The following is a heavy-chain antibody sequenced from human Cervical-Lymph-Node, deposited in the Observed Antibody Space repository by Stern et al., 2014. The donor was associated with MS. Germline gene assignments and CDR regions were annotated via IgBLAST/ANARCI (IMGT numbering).Heavy chain of an antibody. V-gene: IGHV1-69*09. Sequence: VQLVESGPEVKKPGSSVKVSCRASGGTFSSFTINWVRQAPGQGLDWMGRVIPLLDVTNYAHQFQDRVTITADKSTATVYMELTSLKSEDTAIYYCAMTPDTTGFDPWGQGTLVTVSS. CDR2: VIPLLDVT. J-gene: IGHJ5*02. D-gene: IGHD1-1*01. CDR3: AMTPDTTGFDP. CDR1: GGTFSSFT.